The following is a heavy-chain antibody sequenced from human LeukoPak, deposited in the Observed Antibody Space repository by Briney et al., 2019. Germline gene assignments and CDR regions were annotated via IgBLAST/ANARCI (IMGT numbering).Heavy chain of an antibody. CDR1: GFTVSSNY. Sequence: PGGSLRPSCAASGFTVSSNYMSWVRQAPGKGLEWVSVIYSGGSTYYADSVKGRFTISRDNSKNTLYLQMNSLRAEDTAVYYCARYRLYDSSGYPRGNAFDIWGQGTMVTVSS. V-gene: IGHV3-53*01. D-gene: IGHD3-22*01. CDR3: ARYRLYDSSGYPRGNAFDI. CDR2: IYSGGST. J-gene: IGHJ3*02.